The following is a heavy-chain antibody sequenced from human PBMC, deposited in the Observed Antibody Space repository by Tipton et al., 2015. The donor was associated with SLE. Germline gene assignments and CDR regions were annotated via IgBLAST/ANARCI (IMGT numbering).Heavy chain of an antibody. V-gene: IGHV3-21*01. CDR2: ISSSSSYI. D-gene: IGHD3-3*01. J-gene: IGHJ6*02. CDR1: GFTFSSYS. Sequence: SLRLSCAASGFTFSSYSMNWVRQAPGKGLEWVSSISSSSSYIYYADSVKGRFTISRDNAKNSLYLQMNSLRAEDTAVYYCARAPAPYYEFWSGFKWGPYGIDGWGQGTSFTVSS. CDR3: ARAPAPYYEFWSGFKWGPYGIDG.